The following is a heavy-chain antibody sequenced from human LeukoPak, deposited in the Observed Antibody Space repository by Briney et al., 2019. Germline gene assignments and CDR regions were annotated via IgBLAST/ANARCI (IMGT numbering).Heavy chain of an antibody. V-gene: IGHV3-23*01. CDR1: GFTVSNNY. CDR3: AKDRSGDYSEYFDY. D-gene: IGHD4-11*01. Sequence: PGGSLRLSCAASGFTVSNNYMSWVRQAPGKGLEWVSAISGSGGSTYYADSVKGRFTISTDNSKNTLYLQMNSLRAEDTAVYYCAKDRSGDYSEYFDYWGQGTLVTVSS. CDR2: ISGSGGST. J-gene: IGHJ4*02.